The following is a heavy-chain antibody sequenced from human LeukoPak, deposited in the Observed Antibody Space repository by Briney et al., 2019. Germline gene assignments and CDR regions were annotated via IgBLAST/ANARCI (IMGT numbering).Heavy chain of an antibody. V-gene: IGHV3-71*01. CDR2: IRSNAYRGTT. Sequence: PGGSLRLSCAASGFTFSDYYMSWIRQAPGKGLEWVAFIRSNAYRGTTEYAPSVKGRFSISRDDSKSVVYLQMNGLKSEDTAVYYCSREPIQLWMHNGMDVWGQGTTVTVSS. D-gene: IGHD5-24*01. CDR1: GFTFSDYY. J-gene: IGHJ6*02. CDR3: SREPIQLWMHNGMDV.